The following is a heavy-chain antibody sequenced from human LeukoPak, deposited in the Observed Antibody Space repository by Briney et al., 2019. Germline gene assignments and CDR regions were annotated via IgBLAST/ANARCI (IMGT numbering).Heavy chain of an antibody. CDR1: GFTFSNAW. CDR2: TKSKTDGGTT. CDR3: TTDPGYSSSWYFQRAPTVRGVPGY. Sequence: GGSLRLSCAASGFTFSNAWMSWVRQAPGKGLEWVGRTKSKTDGGTTDYAAPVKGRFTISRDDSKNTLYLQMNSLKTEDTAVYYRTTDPGYSSSWYFQRAPTVRGVPGYWGQGTLVTVSS. D-gene: IGHD6-13*01. V-gene: IGHV3-15*01. J-gene: IGHJ4*02.